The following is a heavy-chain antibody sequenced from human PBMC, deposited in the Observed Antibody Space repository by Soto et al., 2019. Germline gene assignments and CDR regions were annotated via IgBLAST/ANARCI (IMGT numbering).Heavy chain of an antibody. J-gene: IGHJ6*02. D-gene: IGHD3-10*01. V-gene: IGHV1-2*04. CDR2: INPNSGGT. CDR1: GYTFTGYY. Sequence: QVQLVQSGAEVKKPGASVKVSCKASGYTFTGYYMHWVRQAPGQGLEWMGWINPNSGGTNYAQKFQGWVTMTRDTSIRTAYRGRRGRRSDDTAGYSGARDGLLWFGLSYYYVWEVWGQGPTFTVSS. CDR3: ARDGLLWFGLSYYYVWEV.